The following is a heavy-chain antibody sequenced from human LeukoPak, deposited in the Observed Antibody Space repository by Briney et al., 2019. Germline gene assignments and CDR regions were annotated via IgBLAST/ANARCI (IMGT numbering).Heavy chain of an antibody. CDR2: ISAYNGNT. V-gene: IGHV1-18*04. CDR3: ARDGVVVAADYYYYGMDV. Sequence: ASVKVSCKASGYTFTSYGISWVRQAPGQGLEWMGWISAYNGNTNYAQKLQGRVTMTTDTSTSTAYMELRSLRSDDTAVYYRARDGVVVAADYYYYGMDVWGKGTTVTVSS. J-gene: IGHJ6*04. CDR1: GYTFTSYG. D-gene: IGHD2-15*01.